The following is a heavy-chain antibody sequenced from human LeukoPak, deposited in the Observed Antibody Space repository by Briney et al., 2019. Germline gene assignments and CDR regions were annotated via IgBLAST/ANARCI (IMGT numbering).Heavy chain of an antibody. CDR2: INPDSGGT. J-gene: IGHJ6*03. Sequence: ASVKVSCKASGYPFSGYYIHWVRQAPGQGLEWVGWINPDSGGTNYAQKFQGRVTMTRDTSISTAYMELSSLRSEDTAVYYCATKTYDFWSGYYPLPINYYYMDVWGKGTTVTVSS. D-gene: IGHD3-3*01. V-gene: IGHV1-2*02. CDR1: GYPFSGYY. CDR3: ATKTYDFWSGYYPLPINYYYMDV.